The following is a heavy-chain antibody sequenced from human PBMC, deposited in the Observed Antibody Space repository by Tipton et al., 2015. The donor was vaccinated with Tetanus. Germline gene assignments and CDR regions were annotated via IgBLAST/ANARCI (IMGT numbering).Heavy chain of an antibody. CDR1: EFTFSSYS. CDR3: ARVSRAASPDY. J-gene: IGHJ4*02. D-gene: IGHD6-13*01. V-gene: IGHV3-21*01. Sequence: GSLRLSCAASEFTFSSYSMAWVRQPPGKGLEWVSSISYNSDYIYYTDSLKGRFTISRDNARNSLSLQMNSLRAEDTAVYFCARVSRAASPDYWGQGALVIVSS. CDR2: ISYNSDYI.